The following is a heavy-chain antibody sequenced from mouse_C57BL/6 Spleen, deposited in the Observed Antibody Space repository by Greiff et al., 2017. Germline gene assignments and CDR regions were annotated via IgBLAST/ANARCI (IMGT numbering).Heavy chain of an antibody. D-gene: IGHD1-1*01. V-gene: IGHV5-4*03. Sequence: EVKLVESGGGLVKPGGSLKLSCAASGFTFSSYAMSWVRQTPEKRLEWVATISDGGSYTYYPDNVKGRFTISRDNAKNNLYLQMSHLKSEDTAMYYCARATPWFAYWGQGTLVTVSA. CDR3: ARATPWFAY. J-gene: IGHJ3*01. CDR1: GFTFSSYA. CDR2: ISDGGSYT.